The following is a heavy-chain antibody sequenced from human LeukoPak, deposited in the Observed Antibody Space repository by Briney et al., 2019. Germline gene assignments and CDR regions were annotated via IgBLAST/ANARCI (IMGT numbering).Heavy chain of an antibody. CDR1: GGSISTYY. V-gene: IGHV4-4*07. Sequence: SETLSLTCSVSGGSISTYYWSWIRQPAGKGLEWIGRIYTTGGTNYNPSLKSRVTMSVDKSKNQFSLKLNSVTAADTAVYYCARRTTSAVTGDAFDIWGQGTMVTVSS. J-gene: IGHJ3*02. D-gene: IGHD1-14*01. CDR3: ARRTTSAVTGDAFDI. CDR2: IYTTGGT.